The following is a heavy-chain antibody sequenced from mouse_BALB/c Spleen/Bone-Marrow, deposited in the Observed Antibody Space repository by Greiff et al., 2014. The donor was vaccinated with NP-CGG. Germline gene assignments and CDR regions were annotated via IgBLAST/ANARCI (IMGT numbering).Heavy chain of an antibody. D-gene: IGHD1-1*01. CDR3: ARSKGSYYNGMDY. V-gene: IGHV5-17*02. CDR2: ISGVSSTI. Sequence: EVKVEESGGGLVQPGGSRKLSCAASGFTFSNFGIHWVRQAPGKGLEWVAYISGVSSTIYYADTVKGQFTISGDNPKNTLLLQMTSLRSEDTAVYYCARSKGSYYNGMDYWGQGTSVTVSS. J-gene: IGHJ4*01. CDR1: GFTFSNFG.